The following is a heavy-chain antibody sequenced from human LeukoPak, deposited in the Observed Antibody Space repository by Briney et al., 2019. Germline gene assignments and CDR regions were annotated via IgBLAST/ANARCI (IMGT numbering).Heavy chain of an antibody. CDR2: INWNGGST. D-gene: IGHD2-15*01. CDR1: GFTFDDYG. CDR3: ARGDCSGGSCYSGFGYYMDV. J-gene: IGHJ6*03. V-gene: IGHV3-20*04. Sequence: GGSLRLSCAASGFTFDDYGMSWVRQAPGKGLEWVSGINWNGGSTGYADSVKGRFTISRDNAKNSLYLQMNSLRAEDTALYYCARGDCSGGSCYSGFGYYMDVWGKGTTVTVSS.